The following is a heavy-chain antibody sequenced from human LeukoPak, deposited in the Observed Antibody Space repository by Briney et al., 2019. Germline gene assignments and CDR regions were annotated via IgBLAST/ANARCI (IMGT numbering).Heavy chain of an antibody. D-gene: IGHD2-8*01. CDR3: SRNGLVDFDY. CDR1: GCAFDDFA. V-gene: IGHV3-49*04. J-gene: IGHJ4*02. Sequence: GGSLRLSCTTSGCAFDDFAMSWVRQTAGKGLEWVGFIRRRAYGGAAEYAASVKGRFIISRDDSKGIAYLQMNRLKTEDTAVYYCSRNGLVDFDYWGQGSRVIVSP. CDR2: IRRRAYGGAA.